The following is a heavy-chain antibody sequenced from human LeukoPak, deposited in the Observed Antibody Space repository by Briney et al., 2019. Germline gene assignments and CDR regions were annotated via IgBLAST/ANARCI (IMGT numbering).Heavy chain of an antibody. D-gene: IGHD3-3*01. CDR2: ISYDGSNK. CDR3: ARGSDFHHRHRGRFDY. V-gene: IGHV3-30-3*01. CDR1: GFTFSSYA. J-gene: IGHJ4*02. Sequence: PGGSLRLSCAASGFTFSSYAMHWVRQAPGKGLEWVAVISYDGSNKYYADSVKGRFTISRDNSKNTLYLQMNSLRAEDTAVYYCARGSDFHHRHRGRFDYWGQGTLVTVSS.